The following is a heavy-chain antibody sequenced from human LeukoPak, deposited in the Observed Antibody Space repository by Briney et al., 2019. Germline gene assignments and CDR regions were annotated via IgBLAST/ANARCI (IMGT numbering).Heavy chain of an antibody. D-gene: IGHD2-2*01. CDR3: AREGKDIVVVPTAMRYYYYMDV. Sequence: SETLSLTCTVSGGSISSYYWSWIRQPPGKGLEWIGYIYYSGSTNYNPSLKSRVTISVDTSKNQFSLKLSSVTAADTAVYYCAREGKDIVVVPTAMRYYYYMDVWGKGTTVTISS. V-gene: IGHV4-59*01. CDR2: IYYSGST. CDR1: GGSISSYY. J-gene: IGHJ6*03.